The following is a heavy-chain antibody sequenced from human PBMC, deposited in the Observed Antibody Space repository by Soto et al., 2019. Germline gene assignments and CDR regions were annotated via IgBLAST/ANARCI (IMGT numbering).Heavy chain of an antibody. V-gene: IGHV1-18*01. CDR2: ISAYNGNT. CDR1: GYTFTSYG. D-gene: IGHD3-22*01. CDR3: ARVRRIVVITHDAFDI. Sequence: ASVKVSCKASGYTFTSYGITRVRQAPGQGLEWMGWISAYNGNTNYAQNLQGRVTMTTDTSTSTAYMELRSLRSDDTAVYYCARVRRIVVITHDAFDIWGQGTMVTVSS. J-gene: IGHJ3*02.